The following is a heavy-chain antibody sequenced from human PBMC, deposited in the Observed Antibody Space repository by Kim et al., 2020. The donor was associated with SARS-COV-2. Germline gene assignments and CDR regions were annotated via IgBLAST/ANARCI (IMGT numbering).Heavy chain of an antibody. CDR3: AKDRIFQGWRGIESGGLDY. Sequence: GGSLRLSCAASGFTFSSYAMSWVRQAPGKGLEWVSAISGSGGSTYYADSVKGRFTISRDNSKNTLYLQMNSLRAEDTAVYYCAKDRIFQGWRGIESGGLDYWGQGTLVTVSS. D-gene: IGHD3-10*01. V-gene: IGHV3-23*01. J-gene: IGHJ4*02. CDR2: ISGSGGST. CDR1: GFTFSSYA.